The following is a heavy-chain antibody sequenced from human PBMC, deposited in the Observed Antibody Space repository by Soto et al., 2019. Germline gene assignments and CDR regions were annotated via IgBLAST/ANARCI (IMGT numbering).Heavy chain of an antibody. V-gene: IGHV3-48*02. CDR2: IRGTGSSI. Sequence: EVQLVESGGGLVHPGGSLRLSCAASGFSLRGYSMSWVRQAPGKGLEWGSYIRGTGSSIYADSVKGRFTISRDNAKNSVYLQMNSLGDDDTAVYYCARGAGYGDCGDYWGQGTLVTVSS. CDR3: ARGAGYGDCGDY. D-gene: IGHD4-17*01. CDR1: GFSLRGYS. J-gene: IGHJ4*02.